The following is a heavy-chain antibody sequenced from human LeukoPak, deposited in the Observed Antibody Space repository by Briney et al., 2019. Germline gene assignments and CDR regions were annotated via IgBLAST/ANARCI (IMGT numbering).Heavy chain of an antibody. CDR3: ARGTGMATITYYYFDY. J-gene: IGHJ4*02. CDR2: IYYSGST. D-gene: IGHD5-24*01. Sequence: SETLSLTCTVSGGSISSGDYYWSWIRQPPGKGLEWIGYIYYSGSTYYNPSLKSRVTISVDTSKNQFSLKLSSVTAADTAVYYCARGTGMATITYYYFDYWGQGTLVTVSS. CDR1: GGSISSGDYY. V-gene: IGHV4-30-4*01.